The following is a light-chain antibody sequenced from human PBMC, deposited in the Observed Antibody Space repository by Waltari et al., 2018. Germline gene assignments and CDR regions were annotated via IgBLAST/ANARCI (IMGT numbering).Light chain of an antibody. CDR1: QSVSSY. V-gene: IGKV3-11*01. J-gene: IGKJ5*01. CDR2: DAS. CDR3: QQRSNWPPT. Sequence: EIVLTQSPATLSLSPGERATLSCRASQSVSSYLAWYQQKPGPAPRLLIYDASNMATGIPARFSGSGSGTDFTLTISSLEPEDFAVYYCQQRSNWPPTFGQGTRLEIK.